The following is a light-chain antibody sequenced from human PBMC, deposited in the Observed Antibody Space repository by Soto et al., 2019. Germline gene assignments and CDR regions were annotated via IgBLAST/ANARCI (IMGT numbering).Light chain of an antibody. CDR1: SSDVGGYNY. Sequence: QSALTQPPSASGSPGQSVTISCTGTSSDVGGYNYVSWYQQHPGKAPKLMIYEVSKRPSGVPDRFSGSKSGNTASLTVSGLQAEDEADYYCSSYACSNNFEDVVFGGGTKLTVL. J-gene: IGLJ2*01. CDR3: SSYACSNNFEDVV. CDR2: EVS. V-gene: IGLV2-8*01.